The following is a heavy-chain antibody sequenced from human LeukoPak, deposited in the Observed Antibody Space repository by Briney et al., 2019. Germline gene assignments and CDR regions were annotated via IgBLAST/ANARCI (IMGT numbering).Heavy chain of an antibody. CDR1: GGSISSYY. D-gene: IGHD6-13*01. J-gene: IGHJ3*02. CDR2: IYYSGST. V-gene: IGHV4-59*01. Sequence: PSETLSLTCTVSGGSISSYYWSWIRQPPEKGLEWIGYIYYSGSTNYNPSLKSRVTISVDTSKNQFSLKLSSVTAADTAVYYCASYSSPYYRNDAFDIWGQGTMVTVSS. CDR3: ASYSSPYYRNDAFDI.